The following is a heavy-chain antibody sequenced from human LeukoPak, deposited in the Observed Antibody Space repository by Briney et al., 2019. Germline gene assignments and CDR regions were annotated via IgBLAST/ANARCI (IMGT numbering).Heavy chain of an antibody. D-gene: IGHD2-8*01. CDR2: IRSKANSYAT. J-gene: IGHJ4*02. V-gene: IGHV3-73*01. CDR3: LGYCTNGVWD. Sequence: GGSLRLSCAASGFTFSGSAMQWVRQACGKGLEWVGLIRSKANSYATAYAPSVKARLTISRDDSKNTAYPQMNSLKTEDTAVYYCLGYCTNGVWDWGQGTLVTVSS. CDR1: GFTFSGSA.